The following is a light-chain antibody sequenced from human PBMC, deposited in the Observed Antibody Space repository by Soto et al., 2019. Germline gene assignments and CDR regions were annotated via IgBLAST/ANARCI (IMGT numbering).Light chain of an antibody. J-gene: IGKJ1*01. CDR2: LGS. V-gene: IGKV2-28*01. Sequence: DIVVTQSRLSLPVTPGEPASISCRSSQSLLHSNGYNYLDWYLQKPGQSPQLLIYLGSNRASGVPDRFSGSGSGTDFTLKISRVEAEDVGVYYCMQALQTTWTFGQGTKV. CDR3: MQALQTTWT. CDR1: QSLLHSNGYNY.